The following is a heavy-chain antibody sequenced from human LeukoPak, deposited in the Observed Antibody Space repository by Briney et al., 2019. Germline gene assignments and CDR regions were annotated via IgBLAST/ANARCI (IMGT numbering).Heavy chain of an antibody. V-gene: IGHV1-2*02. D-gene: IGHD1-26*01. CDR3: ARVGRVVGATTTYYFDY. Sequence: ASVKVSCKASGYTFTGYYMHWVRQAPGQGLERMGWINPNSGGTNYAQKFQGRVTMTRDTSISTAYMELSRLRSDDTAVYYCARVGRVVGATTTYYFDYWGQGTLVTVSS. CDR2: INPNSGGT. J-gene: IGHJ4*02. CDR1: GYTFTGYY.